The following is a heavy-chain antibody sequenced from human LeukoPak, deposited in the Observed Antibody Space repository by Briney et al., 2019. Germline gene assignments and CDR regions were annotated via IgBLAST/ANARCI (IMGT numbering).Heavy chain of an antibody. J-gene: IGHJ4*02. D-gene: IGHD4-17*01. V-gene: IGHV4-59*01. Sequence: PSETLSLTCIVSGGSISSYYWSWIRQPPGKGLEWIGYIYYSGSTNYNPSLKSRVTISVDTSKNQFSLKLSSVTAADTAVYYCARVPYGDYVDYWGQGTLVTVSS. CDR2: IYYSGST. CDR3: ARVPYGDYVDY. CDR1: GGSISSYY.